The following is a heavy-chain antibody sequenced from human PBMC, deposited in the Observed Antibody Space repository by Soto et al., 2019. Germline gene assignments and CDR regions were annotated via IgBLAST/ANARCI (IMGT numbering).Heavy chain of an antibody. CDR3: ARVGGYCSGGSCYSYYYYYGMDV. V-gene: IGHV4-4*07. CDR2: IYTSGST. J-gene: IGHJ6*02. D-gene: IGHD2-15*01. CDR1: GGSISSYY. Sequence: ASETLSLTCTVSGGSISSYYWSWIRQPAGKGLEWIGRIYTSGSTNYNPSLKSRVTMSVDTSKNQFSLKLSSVTAADTAVYYCARVGGYCSGGSCYSYYYYYGMDVWGQGTTVTSP.